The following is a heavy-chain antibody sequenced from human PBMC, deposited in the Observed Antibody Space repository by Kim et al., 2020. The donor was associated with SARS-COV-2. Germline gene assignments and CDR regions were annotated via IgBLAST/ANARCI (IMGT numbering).Heavy chain of an antibody. CDR3: ARAKGELFFDY. D-gene: IGHD3-10*01. V-gene: IGHV7-4-1*02. CDR2: P. J-gene: IGHJ4*02. Sequence: PTYAQGVTGRFVFSLDTSVSTAYLQISSLKAEDTAVYYCARAKGELFFDYWGQGTLVTVSS.